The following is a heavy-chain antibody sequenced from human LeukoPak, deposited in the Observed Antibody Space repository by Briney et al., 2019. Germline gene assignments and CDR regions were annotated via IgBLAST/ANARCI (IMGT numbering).Heavy chain of an antibody. CDR3: AGRGHRYSRD. Sequence: PSETLSLSCTVSGDSVSSGYWTWIRQSPGKGLEWIGYISGSGITDYNPPLKSRLTISVDTSNNKFSLNLHSVTAADTAVYYCAGRGHRYSRDWGQGILVTVSS. CDR2: ISGSGIT. V-gene: IGHV4-4*09. D-gene: IGHD2-15*01. J-gene: IGHJ1*01. CDR1: GDSVSSGY.